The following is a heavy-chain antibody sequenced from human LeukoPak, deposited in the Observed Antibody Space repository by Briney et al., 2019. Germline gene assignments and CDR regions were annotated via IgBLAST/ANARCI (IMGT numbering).Heavy chain of an antibody. CDR3: ARDFLLAADNVAAAGQIDY. CDR1: GFTFSSYE. J-gene: IGHJ4*02. V-gene: IGHV3-48*03. CDR2: ISSSGSTI. Sequence: GGSLRLSCAASGFTFSSYEMNWVRQAPGKGLEWVSYISSSGSTIYYADSVKGRFTISRDNAKNSLYLQMNSLRAEDTAVYYCARDFLLAADNVAAAGQIDYWGQGTLVTVSS. D-gene: IGHD6-13*01.